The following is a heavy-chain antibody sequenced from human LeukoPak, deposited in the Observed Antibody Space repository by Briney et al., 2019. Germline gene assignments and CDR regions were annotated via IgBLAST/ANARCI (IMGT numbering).Heavy chain of an antibody. CDR3: ARGLTIFGVVIYYYYGMDV. J-gene: IGHJ6*02. CDR1: GYTFTSYD. D-gene: IGHD3-3*01. CDR2: MNPNSGNT. Sequence: ASVKVSCKASGYTFTSYDINWVRQATGQGIEWMGWMNPNSGNTGYAQKFQGRVTMTRNTSISTAYMELSSLRSEDTAVYYCARGLTIFGVVIYYYYGMDVWGQGTTVTVSS. V-gene: IGHV1-8*01.